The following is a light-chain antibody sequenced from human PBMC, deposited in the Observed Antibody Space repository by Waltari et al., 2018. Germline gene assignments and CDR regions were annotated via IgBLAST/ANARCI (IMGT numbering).Light chain of an antibody. J-gene: IGLJ2*01. Sequence: QSVLTQPPSASVTPGQSVTISCSAGSSNTVPNYLRWYPQLPETAPNLLLYRNNQRPSGVPDRFSGSKSGTSASLAISGLRSEDEADYYCAAWDDNLSGWVFGGGTKLTVL. CDR2: RNN. CDR1: SSNTVPNY. V-gene: IGLV1-47*01. CDR3: AAWDDNLSGWV.